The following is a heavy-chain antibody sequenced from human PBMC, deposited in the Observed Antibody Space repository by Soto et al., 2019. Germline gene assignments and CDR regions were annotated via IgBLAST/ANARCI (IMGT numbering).Heavy chain of an antibody. D-gene: IGHD6-19*01. CDR2: ISAYNGNT. J-gene: IGHJ4*02. CDR1: GYTFTSYG. Sequence: QVQLVQSGAEVKKPGASVKVSCKASGYTFTSYGVSWVRQAPGQGLEWMGWISAYNGNTNYAQKFQGRVTMTTDTATSTAYMALRSPRSDATAVKYCARDTSGWSNDFDYWGQGTLVTVSS. CDR3: ARDTSGWSNDFDY. V-gene: IGHV1-18*01.